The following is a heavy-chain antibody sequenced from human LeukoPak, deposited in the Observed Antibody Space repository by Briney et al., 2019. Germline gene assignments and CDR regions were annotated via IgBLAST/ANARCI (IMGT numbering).Heavy chain of an antibody. CDR2: ISGGGSSA. D-gene: IGHD3-10*01. CDR1: GFTFSSYW. Sequence: GGSLRLSCATSGFTFSSYWMHWVRQAPGKGLEWVSGISGGGSSAYYADSVKGRFTISRDHSKSTLYLQMNSLRAEDTAVYYCAKDLGGFGELDYWGQGTLVTVSS. V-gene: IGHV3-23*01. CDR3: AKDLGGFGELDY. J-gene: IGHJ4*02.